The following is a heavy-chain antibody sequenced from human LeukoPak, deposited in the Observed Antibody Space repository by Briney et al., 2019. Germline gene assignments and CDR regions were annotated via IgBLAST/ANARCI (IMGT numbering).Heavy chain of an antibody. Sequence: PGGSLRLSCAASGFTFSNYGMSWVRQAPGKGLEWIGEINHSGSTNYNPSLKSRVTISVDTSKNQFSLKLSSVTAADTAVYYCARRGSSYYFDYWGQGTLVTVSS. V-gene: IGHV4-34*01. CDR3: ARRGSSYYFDY. CDR1: GFTFSNYG. CDR2: INHSGST. D-gene: IGHD2-15*01. J-gene: IGHJ4*02.